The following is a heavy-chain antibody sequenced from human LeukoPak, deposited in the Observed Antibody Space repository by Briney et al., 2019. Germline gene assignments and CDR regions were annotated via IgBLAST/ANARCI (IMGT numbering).Heavy chain of an antibody. J-gene: IGHJ6*03. Sequence: NPSETLSLTCTVSGYSISSGYYWGWIRQPPGKGLEWIGSIYHSGSTYYNPSLKSRVTISVDTSKNQFSLKLSSVTAADTAVYYCAGPYGSGSVYYYYYMDVWGKGTTVTVSS. D-gene: IGHD3-10*01. CDR1: GYSISSGYY. CDR3: AGPYGSGSVYYYYYMDV. CDR2: IYHSGST. V-gene: IGHV4-38-2*02.